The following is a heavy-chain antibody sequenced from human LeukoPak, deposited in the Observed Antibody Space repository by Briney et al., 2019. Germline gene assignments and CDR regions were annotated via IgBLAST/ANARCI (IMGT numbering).Heavy chain of an antibody. V-gene: IGHV4-4*07. J-gene: IGHJ3*01. CDR3: AKYYDFWSGYYDV. D-gene: IGHD3-3*01. CDR2: FYASGS. Sequence: SETLSLTCTVSGGSISSYYWSWIRQPAGKGLEWIGRFYASGSNYNPSLKSRVTMSIDTSKNQFFLKLSSVTAADTAVYYCAKYYDFWSGYYDVRGQGAMVTVSS. CDR1: GGSISSYY.